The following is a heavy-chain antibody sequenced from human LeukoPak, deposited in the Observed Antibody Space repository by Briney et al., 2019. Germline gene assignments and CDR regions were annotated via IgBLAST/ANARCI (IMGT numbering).Heavy chain of an antibody. D-gene: IGHD5-24*01. J-gene: IGHJ6*02. Sequence: VASVKVSSAASGGTSSSYAIRWVRQAPGQVLEWRGRIIPILGIANYAQKCQGRVTITADKSTSTAYMELSSLRSEDTAVYYCARRQSDSYYYYGMDVWGQGTTVTVSS. CDR1: GGTSSSYA. CDR3: ARRQSDSYYYYGMDV. CDR2: IIPILGIA. V-gene: IGHV1-69*04.